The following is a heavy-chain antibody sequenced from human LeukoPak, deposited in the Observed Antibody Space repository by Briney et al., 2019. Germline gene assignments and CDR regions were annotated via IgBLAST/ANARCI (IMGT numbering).Heavy chain of an antibody. CDR2: ISGSGGST. Sequence: GGSLRLSCAASGFAFGSYAMSWVRQAPGKGLEWVSGISGSGGSTFYADSVKDRFTISRDNSENTVYLQMNSLRADDTAVYYCAKTTAGYSSGRYPGWPVDYWGQGTLVTVYS. J-gene: IGHJ4*02. CDR1: GFAFGSYA. CDR3: AKTTAGYSSGRYPGWPVDY. V-gene: IGHV3-23*01. D-gene: IGHD6-19*01.